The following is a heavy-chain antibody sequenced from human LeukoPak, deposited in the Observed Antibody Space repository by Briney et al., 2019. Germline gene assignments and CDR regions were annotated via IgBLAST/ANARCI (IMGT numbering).Heavy chain of an antibody. CDR1: GGSLSGYY. CDR2: INHSGST. J-gene: IGHJ4*02. Sequence: PSESLSLTCAVYGGSLSGYYWSWIRQPPGKGLEWIGEINHSGSTNYNPSLKSRVTISGDTSKNQFSLKLSSVTAADTAVYYCASFPSGYSSSWTGYWGQGTLVTVSS. CDR3: ASFPSGYSSSWTGY. V-gene: IGHV4-34*01. D-gene: IGHD6-13*01.